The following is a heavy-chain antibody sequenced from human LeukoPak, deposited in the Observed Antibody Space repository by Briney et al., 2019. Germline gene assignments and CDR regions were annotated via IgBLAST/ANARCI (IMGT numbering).Heavy chain of an antibody. V-gene: IGHV4-38-2*02. J-gene: IGHJ4*02. D-gene: IGHD3-10*01. Sequence: SETLSLTCTVSGYSISSGYYWGWIRQPPGKGLEWIGSIYHSGSTYYNPPLKSRVTISVDTSKNQFSLKLSSVTAADTAVYYCAIRRVKGGNFDYWGQGTLVTVSS. CDR3: AIRRVKGGNFDY. CDR2: IYHSGST. CDR1: GYSISSGYY.